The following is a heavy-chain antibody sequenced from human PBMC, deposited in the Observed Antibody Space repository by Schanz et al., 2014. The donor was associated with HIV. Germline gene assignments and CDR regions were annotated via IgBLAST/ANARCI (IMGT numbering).Heavy chain of an antibody. CDR2: ISAYNGKT. CDR1: GYIFTSNG. J-gene: IGHJ6*02. Sequence: QVQLVQSGAEMKKPGSSVKVSCKASGYIFTSNGISWVRQAPGQGLEWMGWISAYNGKTNYARKVQGRVTMTTDTSTTTAYMELRSLRSDDTAVYYCARGARYGMDVWGQGTTVTVSS. V-gene: IGHV1-18*01. CDR3: ARGARYGMDV.